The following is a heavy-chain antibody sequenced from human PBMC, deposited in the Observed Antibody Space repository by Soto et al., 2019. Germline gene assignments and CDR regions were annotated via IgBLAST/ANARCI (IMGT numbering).Heavy chain of an antibody. J-gene: IGHJ3*02. V-gene: IGHV1-8*01. Sequence: ASVKVSCXASGYTFTSYDINWVRQATGQGLEWMGWMNPNSGNTGYAQKFQGRVTMTRNTSISTAYMELSSLRSEDTAVYYCARGGLYGDYVAFDIWGQGTMVTVSS. CDR2: MNPNSGNT. CDR3: ARGGLYGDYVAFDI. D-gene: IGHD4-17*01. CDR1: GYTFTSYD.